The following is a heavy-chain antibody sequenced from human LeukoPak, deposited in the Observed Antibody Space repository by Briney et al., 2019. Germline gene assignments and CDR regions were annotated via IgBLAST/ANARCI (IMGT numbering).Heavy chain of an antibody. CDR1: GFTFSPYW. D-gene: IGHD5-18*01. Sequence: GGSLRLSCAASGFTFSPYWMSWVRQAPGKGLEWVANIKQDESEKYYVDSVKGRFTISRDNAKNSLYLQMDSLRAEDTAVYYCARLSGYSYGFDYWGQGTLVTVSS. J-gene: IGHJ4*02. CDR2: IKQDESEK. V-gene: IGHV3-7*01. CDR3: ARLSGYSYGFDY.